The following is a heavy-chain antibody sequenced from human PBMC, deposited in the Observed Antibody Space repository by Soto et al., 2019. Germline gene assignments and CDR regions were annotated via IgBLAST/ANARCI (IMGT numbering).Heavy chain of an antibody. J-gene: IGHJ3*01. CDR1: GFTFSNFF. CDR3: ARDPNGDYRGAFDF. D-gene: IGHD4-17*01. V-gene: IGHV3-23*01. Sequence: EVQLLEPGGGLVQPGGSLRLSCAASGFTFSNFFMSWVRQAPGKGLDWVSGIGANGGGTYYADSVKGRFIISSDNSKNTLYLQMNSLRAEDTARYYCARDPNGDYRGAFDFWGQKTRVTVSS. CDR2: IGANGGGT.